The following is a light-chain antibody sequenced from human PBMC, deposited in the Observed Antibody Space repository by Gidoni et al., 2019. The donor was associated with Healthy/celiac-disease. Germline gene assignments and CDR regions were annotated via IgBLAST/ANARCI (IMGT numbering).Light chain of an antibody. Sequence: IQLTQSPSSLSASVGDRVTITCRASQSISSYLNWYQQKPGKAPKLLIYSASSLQSGVPSSFSGSGSGTDFTLTISSLQPEDFATYYCQQSYSTLTFGGGTKVEIK. J-gene: IGKJ4*01. CDR3: QQSYSTLT. CDR1: QSISSY. CDR2: SAS. V-gene: IGKV1-39*01.